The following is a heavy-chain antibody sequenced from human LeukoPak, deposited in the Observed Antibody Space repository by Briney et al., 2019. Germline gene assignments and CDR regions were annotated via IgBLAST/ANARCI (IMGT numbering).Heavy chain of an antibody. D-gene: IGHD3-16*01. CDR1: GFTVSSYA. CDR2: IGGGGTL. V-gene: IGHV3-23*01. J-gene: IGHJ4*02. CDR3: ARRRYDWGGDFAN. Sequence: GSLRLSCAASGFTVSSYAMGWVRQAPGKGLEWVSAIGGGGTLYYADSVKGRFSISRDISKNTLLLQMNSLRAEDTAVYYCARRRYDWGGDFANWGQGTLVTVSS.